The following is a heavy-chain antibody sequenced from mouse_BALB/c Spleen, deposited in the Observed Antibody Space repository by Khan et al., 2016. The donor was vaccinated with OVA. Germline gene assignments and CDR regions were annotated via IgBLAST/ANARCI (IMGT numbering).Heavy chain of an antibody. Sequence: EVELVEYGGGLVQPGGSRKLSCAASGFTFSSFGMHWVRQAPEKGLEWVAYISSGSSTIYYADSVKGRFTISRDNPKNTLFLQMTSLRSEDTAMYYCASPVITTAKGAMDYWGQGTSVTVSS. CDR2: ISSGSSTI. CDR1: GFTFSSFG. V-gene: IGHV5-17*02. CDR3: ASPVITTAKGAMDY. D-gene: IGHD1-2*01. J-gene: IGHJ4*01.